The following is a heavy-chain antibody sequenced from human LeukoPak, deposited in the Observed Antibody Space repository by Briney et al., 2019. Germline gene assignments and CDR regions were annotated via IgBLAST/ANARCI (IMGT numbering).Heavy chain of an antibody. V-gene: IGHV3-33*06. J-gene: IGHJ4*02. Sequence: GGSLRLSCAASGSTFSSYGMHWVRQAPGKGLEWVAVIWYDGSNKYYADSVKGRFTISRDNSKNTLYLQMNSLRAEDTAVYYCAKGFDWLFSYYFDYWGQGTLATVSS. CDR1: GSTFSSYG. CDR2: IWYDGSNK. CDR3: AKGFDWLFSYYFDY. D-gene: IGHD3-9*01.